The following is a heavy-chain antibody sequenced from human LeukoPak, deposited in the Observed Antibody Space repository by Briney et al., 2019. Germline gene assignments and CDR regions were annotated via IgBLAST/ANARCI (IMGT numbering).Heavy chain of an antibody. CDR2: ISYDGSNK. J-gene: IGHJ3*02. CDR1: GFTFSSYA. CDR3: ASTVVTHHDAFDI. D-gene: IGHD4-23*01. Sequence: GRSLRLSCAASGFTFSSYAMHWVRQAPGKGLEWVAVISYDGSNKYYADSVKGRFTISRDNSKNTLYLQMNSLRAEDTAVYYCASTVVTHHDAFDIWGQGTMVTVSS. V-gene: IGHV3-30-3*01.